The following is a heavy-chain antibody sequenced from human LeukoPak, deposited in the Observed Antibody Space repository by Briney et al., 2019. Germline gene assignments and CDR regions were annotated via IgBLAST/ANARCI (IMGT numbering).Heavy chain of an antibody. D-gene: IGHD2-15*01. J-gene: IGHJ6*02. CDR3: ARDTVVVVAATPYYGMDV. V-gene: IGHV3-21*01. CDR1: GFTFSSYS. Sequence: GGSLRLSCAASGFTFSSYSMTWVRQAPGKGLEWVSSISSSSSYIYYADSVKGRFTISRDNAKNSLYLQMNSLRAEDTAVYYCARDTVVVVAATPYYGMDVWGQGTTVTVSS. CDR2: ISSSSSYI.